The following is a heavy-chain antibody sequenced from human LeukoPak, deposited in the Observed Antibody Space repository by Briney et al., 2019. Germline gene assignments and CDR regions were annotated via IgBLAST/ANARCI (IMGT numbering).Heavy chain of an antibody. Sequence: PGGSLRLSCAASGFTFSSYSMNWVRQAPGKGLEWVSSISSSSSYIYYADSVKGRFTISRDNAKNSLYLQMNSLRAEDTAVYYCARLAAPQRGYSQIYYYYYMDVWGKGTTVTISS. CDR2: ISSSSSYI. D-gene: IGHD5-18*01. V-gene: IGHV3-21*01. CDR1: GFTFSSYS. J-gene: IGHJ6*03. CDR3: ARLAAPQRGYSQIYYYYYMDV.